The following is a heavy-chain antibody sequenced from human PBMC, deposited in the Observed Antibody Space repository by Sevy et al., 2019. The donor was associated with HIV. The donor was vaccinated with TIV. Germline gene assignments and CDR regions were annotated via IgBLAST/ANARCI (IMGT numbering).Heavy chain of an antibody. V-gene: IGHV4-34*01. J-gene: IGHJ6*02. CDR3: ARGTYYYDSSGYSAFYYYYYGMDV. CDR2: INHSGST. Sequence: SETLSLTCAVYGGSFSGYYWSWIRQPPGKGLEWIGEINHSGSTNYNPSHKSRVTISVDTSKNQFSLKLSSVTAADTDVDYCARGTYYYDSSGYSAFYYYYYGMDVWGQGTTVTVSS. CDR1: GGSFSGYY. D-gene: IGHD3-22*01.